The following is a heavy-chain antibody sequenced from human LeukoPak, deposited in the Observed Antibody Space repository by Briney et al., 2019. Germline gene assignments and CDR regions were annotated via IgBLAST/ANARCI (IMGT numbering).Heavy chain of an antibody. J-gene: IGHJ4*02. D-gene: IGHD5-24*01. CDR2: ISFDGSDQ. CDR1: GFTFRNYG. CDR3: ARDGQMATRDAFDY. Sequence: GRSLRLSCAAAGFTFRNYGIHWVRQAPGKGLEWVAVISFDGSDQYYAESVKGRFTISRDNSKNTVFLQMNSLRGEDTAAYYCARDGQMATRDAFDYWGQGILVTVSS. V-gene: IGHV3-30*03.